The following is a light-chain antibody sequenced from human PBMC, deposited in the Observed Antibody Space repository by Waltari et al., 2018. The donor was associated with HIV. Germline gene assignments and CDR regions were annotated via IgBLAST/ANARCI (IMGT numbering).Light chain of an antibody. V-gene: IGLV3-25*03. J-gene: IGLJ1*01. CDR1: ALQKQY. Sequence: SYELTQPPSVSVSPGQTARITCSGDALQKQYAYWYQQKPGQAPVLVIYKDSERPSGIPERFSGSSSGTTVTLTISGVQAEDEADYYCQSADSSGTMEVFGTGTKVTVL. CDR2: KDS. CDR3: QSADSSGTMEV.